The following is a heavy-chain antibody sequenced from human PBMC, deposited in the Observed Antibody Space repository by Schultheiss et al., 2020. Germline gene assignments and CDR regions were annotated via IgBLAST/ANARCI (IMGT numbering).Heavy chain of an antibody. CDR2: INHSGST. CDR1: GGSISSSSYY. Sequence: SETLSLTCTVSGGSISSSSYYWGWIRQPPGKGLEWIGEINHSGSTNYNPSLKSRVTISVDTSKNQFSLKLSSVTAADTAVYYCARVTGPAATAWFDPWGQGTLVTVSS. V-gene: IGHV4-39*07. D-gene: IGHD2-2*01. CDR3: ARVTGPAATAWFDP. J-gene: IGHJ5*02.